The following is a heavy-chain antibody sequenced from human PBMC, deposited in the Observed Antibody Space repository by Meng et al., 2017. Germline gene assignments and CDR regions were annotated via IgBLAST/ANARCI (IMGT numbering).Heavy chain of an antibody. CDR2: IWYDGSNK. D-gene: IGHD6-13*01. CDR1: GFTVSSNY. CDR3: ARDKSPGYSSSWNYFDY. V-gene: IGHV3-33*08. J-gene: IGHJ4*02. Sequence: GESLKISCAASGFTVSSNYMSWVRQAPGKGLEWVAVIWYDGSNKYYADSVKGRFTISRDNSKNTLYLQMNSLRAEDTAVYYCARDKSPGYSSSWNYFDYWGQGTLVTVSS.